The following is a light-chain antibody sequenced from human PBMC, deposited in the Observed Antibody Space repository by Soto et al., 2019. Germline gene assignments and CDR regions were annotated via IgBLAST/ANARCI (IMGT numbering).Light chain of an antibody. J-gene: IGLJ1*01. Sequence: SYELPQPPSMSVAPGQTARITCGGNNIGRKTVHWYQQKAGQAHVVVVYDDSDRPTGIPELFSGSNYGNTATLTISRVEAGDEADYYCQVWDVSTIHYVFGTGTKVTVL. CDR2: DDS. CDR1: NIGRKT. CDR3: QVWDVSTIHYV. V-gene: IGLV3-21*02.